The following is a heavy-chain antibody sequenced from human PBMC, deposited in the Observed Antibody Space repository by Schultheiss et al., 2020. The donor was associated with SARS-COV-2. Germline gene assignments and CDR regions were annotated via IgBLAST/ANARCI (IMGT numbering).Heavy chain of an antibody. J-gene: IGHJ4*02. D-gene: IGHD2-2*01. CDR1: GFTFSSYG. V-gene: IGHV3-33*08. CDR2: IWYDGSNK. CDR3: ARDYCSITSCYDY. Sequence: GGSLRLSCAASGFTFSSYGVHWVRQAPGKGLEWVAVIWYDGSNKYYADSVKGRFTISRDNAKNTLYLQVNSLRAEDTAVYYCARDYCSITSCYDYWGQGTLVTVSS.